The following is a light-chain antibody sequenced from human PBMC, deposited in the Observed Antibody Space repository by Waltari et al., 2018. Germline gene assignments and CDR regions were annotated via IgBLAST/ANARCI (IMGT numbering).Light chain of an antibody. CDR1: QSVGTY. CDR2: DTS. CDR3: QQLRNWPLT. V-gene: IGKV3-11*01. Sequence: EIVLIQSPAILSFSPGERATLTCRASQSVGTYLAWYQQRPGQSPRLLIYDTSYRATVIPARFSGSGSETDFTLTISSLQPEDFAVYYCQQLRNWPLTFGGGTRVQI. J-gene: IGKJ4*01.